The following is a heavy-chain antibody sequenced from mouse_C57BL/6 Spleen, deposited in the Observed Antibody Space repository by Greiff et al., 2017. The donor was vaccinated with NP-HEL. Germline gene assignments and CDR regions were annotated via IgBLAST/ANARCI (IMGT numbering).Heavy chain of an antibody. CDR1: GYSFTGYY. D-gene: IGHD3-2*01. CDR2: INPSTGGT. J-gene: IGHJ4*01. V-gene: IGHV1-42*01. CDR3: ARPTGEYYYAMDY. Sequence: EVQLQQSGPELVKPGASVKISCKASGYSFTGYYMNWVKQSPEKSLEWIGEINPSTGGTTYNQKFKAKATLTVDKSSSTAYMQLKSLTSEDSAVYYCARPTGEYYYAMDYWGQGTSVTVSS.